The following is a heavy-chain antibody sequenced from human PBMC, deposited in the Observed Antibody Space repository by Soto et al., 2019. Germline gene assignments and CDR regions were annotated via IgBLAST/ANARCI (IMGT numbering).Heavy chain of an antibody. Sequence: GGSLRLSCAASGFTFDDYGMSWVRQAPGKGLEWVSGINWNGGSTGYADSVKGRFTISRDNAKNSLYLQMNSLRAEDTALYYCARDRGYSYGYDFDYWGQGTLVTVSS. J-gene: IGHJ4*02. CDR2: INWNGGST. CDR3: ARDRGYSYGYDFDY. CDR1: GFTFDDYG. V-gene: IGHV3-20*04. D-gene: IGHD5-18*01.